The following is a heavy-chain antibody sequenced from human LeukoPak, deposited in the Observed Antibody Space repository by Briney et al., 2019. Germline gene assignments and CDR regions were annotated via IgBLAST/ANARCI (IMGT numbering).Heavy chain of an antibody. J-gene: IGHJ4*02. CDR3: ARGRFDFWSGPFAGD. V-gene: IGHV4-34*01. D-gene: IGHD3-3*01. CDR2: INHSGST. Sequence: SETLSLTCTVSGGSISSYYWSWIRQPPGKGLEWIGEINHSGSTNYNPSLKSRVTISVDTSKNQFSLKLSSVTAADTAVYYCARGRFDFWSGPFAGDWGQGTLVTVSS. CDR1: GGSISSYY.